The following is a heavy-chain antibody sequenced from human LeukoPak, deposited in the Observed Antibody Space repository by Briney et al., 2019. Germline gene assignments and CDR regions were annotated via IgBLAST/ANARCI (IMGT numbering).Heavy chain of an antibody. D-gene: IGHD6-13*01. CDR1: GYSFSGYY. Sequence: ASAQVSCKTSGYSFSGYYMHWVRQAPRQELEWMGWINPNSGGTNYAQKFQGRVTMTRDTSISTAYMELSRLRSDDTAVYYCARGYPLSTTAAGTYFQHWGQGTLVTVSS. V-gene: IGHV1-2*02. CDR2: INPNSGGT. J-gene: IGHJ1*01. CDR3: ARGYPLSTTAAGTYFQH.